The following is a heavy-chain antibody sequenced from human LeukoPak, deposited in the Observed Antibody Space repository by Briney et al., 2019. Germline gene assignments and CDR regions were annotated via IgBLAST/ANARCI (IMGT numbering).Heavy chain of an antibody. V-gene: IGHV4-61*08. J-gene: IGHJ6*02. CDR2: IYYSGST. D-gene: IGHD3-3*01. Sequence: KSSETLSLTCTVSGGSISSGGYYWSWIRQHPGKGLEWIGYIYYSGSTNYNPSLKSRVTISVDTSKNQFSLKLSSVTAADTAVYYCARDNYDFWSGLYYGMDVWGQGTTVTVSS. CDR1: GGSISSGGYY. CDR3: ARDNYDFWSGLYYGMDV.